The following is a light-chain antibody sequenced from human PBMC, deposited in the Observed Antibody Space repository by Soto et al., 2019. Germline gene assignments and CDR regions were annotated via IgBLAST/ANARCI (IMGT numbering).Light chain of an antibody. CDR2: AAS. J-gene: IGKJ2*01. V-gene: IGKV1-12*01. Sequence: DIQMTQSPSSVSASVGDRVTITCRASQGISNWLAWYQQKPGKAPRLLIYAASSLESGVPSRFSGSGSGTHFTLTFNSLQHEDFATYYCQQGNSFPYTFGQGTKLEIK. CDR1: QGISNW. CDR3: QQGNSFPYT.